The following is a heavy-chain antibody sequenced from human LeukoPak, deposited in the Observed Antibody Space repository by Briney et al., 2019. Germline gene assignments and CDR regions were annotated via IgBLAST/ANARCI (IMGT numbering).Heavy chain of an antibody. Sequence: GASVKVSCKASGYTFTGYYMHWVRQAAGQGLEWMGWINPNSGGTNYAQKFQGRVTMTRDTSISTAYMELSRLRSDDTAVYYCARAGVDGYDLYDYWGQGTLVTVSS. D-gene: IGHD5-24*01. V-gene: IGHV1-2*02. CDR3: ARAGVDGYDLYDY. CDR1: GYTFTGYY. J-gene: IGHJ4*02. CDR2: INPNSGGT.